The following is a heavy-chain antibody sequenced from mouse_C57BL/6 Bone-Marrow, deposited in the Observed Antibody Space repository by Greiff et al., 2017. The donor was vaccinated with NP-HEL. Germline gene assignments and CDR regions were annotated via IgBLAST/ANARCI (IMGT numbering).Heavy chain of an antibody. CDR3: ARRNYYGSSPYYFDY. J-gene: IGHJ2*01. CDR2: IDPANGNT. Sequence: EVMLVESVAELVRPGASVKLSCTASGFNIKNTYMHWVKQRPEQGLEWIGRIDPANGNTKYAPKFQGKATITADTSSNTAYLQLSSLTSEDTAIYYCARRNYYGSSPYYFDYWGQGTTLTVSS. D-gene: IGHD1-1*01. CDR1: GFNIKNTY. V-gene: IGHV14-3*01.